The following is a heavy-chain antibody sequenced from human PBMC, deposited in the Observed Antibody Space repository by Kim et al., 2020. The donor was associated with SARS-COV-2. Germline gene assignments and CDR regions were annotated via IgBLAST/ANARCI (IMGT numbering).Heavy chain of an antibody. CDR2: RKK. CDR3: ARESGSSCYY. J-gene: IGHJ4*02. D-gene: IGHD2-15*01. V-gene: IGHV3-30*10. Sequence: RKKYYTDSMKGRFTISRDNSKNTLYLQMNSLRAEDTAVYYCARESGSSCYYWGQGTLVTVSS.